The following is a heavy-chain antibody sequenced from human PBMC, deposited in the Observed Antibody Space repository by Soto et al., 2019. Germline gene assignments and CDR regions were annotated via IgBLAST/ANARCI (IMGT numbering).Heavy chain of an antibody. D-gene: IGHD1-1*01. V-gene: IGHV2-26*01. CDR1: GFSLSNARMG. CDR2: IFSTDEK. Sequence: QVTLKESGPVLVKPTETLTLTCTVSGFSLSNARMGVSWIRQPPGKALEWLAHIFSTDEKSYSTALKSRLTISKDTSTSQLLLTMTNMDPVDTATYSCARISHRGGYTCDYWGQGTLVTVSS. J-gene: IGHJ4*02. CDR3: ARISHRGGYTCDY.